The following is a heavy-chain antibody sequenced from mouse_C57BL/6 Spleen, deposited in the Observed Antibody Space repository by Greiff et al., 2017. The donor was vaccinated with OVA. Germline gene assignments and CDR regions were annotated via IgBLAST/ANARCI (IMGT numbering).Heavy chain of an antibody. CDR2: ISSGSSTI. Sequence: EVMLVESGGGLVKPGGSLKLSCAASGFTFSDYGMHWVRQAPEKGLEWVAYISSGSSTIYYADTVKGRFTISRDNAKNTLFLQMTRLRSEDTAMYYCARNSNYAMDYWGQGTSVTVSS. CDR1: GFTFSDYG. V-gene: IGHV5-17*01. CDR3: ARNSNYAMDY. D-gene: IGHD2-5*01. J-gene: IGHJ4*01.